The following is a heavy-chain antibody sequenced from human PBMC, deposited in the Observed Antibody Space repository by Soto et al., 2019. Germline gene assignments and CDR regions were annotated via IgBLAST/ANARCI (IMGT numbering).Heavy chain of an antibody. CDR3: ARATMFYDILPGYYPDNFDY. J-gene: IGHJ4*02. D-gene: IGHD3-9*01. Sequence: EVQLVESGGGLVKPGGSLRLSCAASGFTFSSYSMNWVRQAPGKGLEWVSSISSSSSYIYYADSVKGRFTISRDNAKNSLYLQMNSLRAEDTAVYYCARATMFYDILPGYYPDNFDYWGQGTLVTVSS. V-gene: IGHV3-21*01. CDR1: GFTFSSYS. CDR2: ISSSSSYI.